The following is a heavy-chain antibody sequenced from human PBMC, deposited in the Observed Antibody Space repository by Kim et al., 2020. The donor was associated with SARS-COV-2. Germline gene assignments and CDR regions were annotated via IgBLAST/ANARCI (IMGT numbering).Heavy chain of an antibody. Sequence: GGSLRLSCAASGFTVSSNYMSWVRQAQGKGLEWVSVIYSGGSTYYADSVKGRFTISRDNSKNTLYLQMNSLRAGDTAVYYCARGPMATIPPWGQGTLVTVSS. V-gene: IGHV3-53*01. CDR2: IYSGGST. CDR1: GFTVSSNY. J-gene: IGHJ5*02. CDR3: ARGPMATIPP. D-gene: IGHD5-12*01.